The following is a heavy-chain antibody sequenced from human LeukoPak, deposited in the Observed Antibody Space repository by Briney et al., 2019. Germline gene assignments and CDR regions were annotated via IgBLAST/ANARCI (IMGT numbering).Heavy chain of an antibody. J-gene: IGHJ6*02. CDR1: GYTFTNYY. CDR2: INPSGGST. Sequence: ASVKVSCKASGYTFTNYYIHWVRQAPGQGLEWMGIINPSGGSTSSAQKFQGRVTVTRDTSTSTVYMEMSSLRSEDTAVYYCARVSGYCSGGSCYGLPSHGMDVWGQGTTVTVSS. CDR3: ARVSGYCSGGSCYGLPSHGMDV. D-gene: IGHD2-15*01. V-gene: IGHV1-46*01.